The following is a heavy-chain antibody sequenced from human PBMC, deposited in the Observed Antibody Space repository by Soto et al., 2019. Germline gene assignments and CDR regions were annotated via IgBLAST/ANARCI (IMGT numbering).Heavy chain of an antibody. D-gene: IGHD6-19*01. Sequence: QITWKESGPTLVKPTQTLTLTCTFSGFSLSTSGVGVGWIRQPPGKALKGLALIYSNDDKRYSPSLKSRLTITKDTSKNQVVLTTTNMDPVDTATYYCAHRHGSSGWYMLGASLDYWGQGTLVTVSS. CDR2: IYSNDDK. V-gene: IGHV2-5*01. CDR1: GFSLSTSGVG. CDR3: AHRHGSSGWYMLGASLDY. J-gene: IGHJ4*02.